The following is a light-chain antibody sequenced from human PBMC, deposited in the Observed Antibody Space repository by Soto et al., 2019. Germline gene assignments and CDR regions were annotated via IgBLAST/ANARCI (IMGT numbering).Light chain of an antibody. CDR1: QSVSSNY. Sequence: EIVLTQSPGTLSLSPGERATLSCRASQSVSSNYLAWYQQKPGQAPRLLIYGASNRATGIPDRFSGSGSGTDFTLTISRLEPEDFAVYYCQQYGSSWTFGQGTKVDIK. CDR3: QQYGSSWT. V-gene: IGKV3-20*01. CDR2: GAS. J-gene: IGKJ1*01.